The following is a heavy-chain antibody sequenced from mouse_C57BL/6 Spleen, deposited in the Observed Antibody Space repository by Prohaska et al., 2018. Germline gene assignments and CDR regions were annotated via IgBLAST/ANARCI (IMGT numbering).Heavy chain of an antibody. D-gene: IGHD1-1*01. V-gene: IGHV1-64*01. CDR2: IHPNSGST. CDR3: ARGHYYGSSYVDYAMDY. Sequence: PGASVKLSCKASGYTFTSYWMHWVKQRPGQGLEWIGMIHPNSGSTNYNEKFKSKATLTVDKSSSTAYMQLSSLTSEDSAVYYCARGHYYGSSYVDYAMDYWGQGTSVTVSS. CDR1: GYTFTSYW. J-gene: IGHJ4*01.